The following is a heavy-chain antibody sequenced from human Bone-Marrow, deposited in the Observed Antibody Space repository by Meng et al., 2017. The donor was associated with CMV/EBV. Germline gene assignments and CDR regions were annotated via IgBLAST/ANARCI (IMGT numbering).Heavy chain of an antibody. CDR2: IYYSGST. Sequence: SETLSLTCTVSGGSISSSSYYWGWIRQPPGKGLEWIESIYYSGSTYYNPSLKSRVTISVDTSKNQFSLKLSSVTAADTAVYYCARTLDWEGNALGLDYWGQGTLVTVSS. V-gene: IGHV4-39*01. CDR1: GGSISSSSYY. CDR3: ARTLDWEGNALGLDY. D-gene: IGHD3-3*01. J-gene: IGHJ4*02.